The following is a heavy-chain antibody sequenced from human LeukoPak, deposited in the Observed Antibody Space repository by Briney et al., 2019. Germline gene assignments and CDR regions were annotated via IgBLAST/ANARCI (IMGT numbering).Heavy chain of an antibody. Sequence: GESLKISCKGSGYSFTSYWIGWVRQMPGKGLEWRGIIYPGDSDTRYSPSFQGRVTISADKSISTAYLQLSSLKASDTAMYYCAGLYGPCSYVVDYRGQGNMVTVPS. D-gene: IGHD3-10*01. CDR3: AGLYGPCSYVVDY. CDR2: IYPGDSDT. V-gene: IGHV5-51*01. CDR1: GYSFTSYW. J-gene: IGHJ1*01.